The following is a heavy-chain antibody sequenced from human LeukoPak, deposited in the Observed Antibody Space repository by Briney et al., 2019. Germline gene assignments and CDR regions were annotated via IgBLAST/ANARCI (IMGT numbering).Heavy chain of an antibody. CDR3: ARGVRVTKSPDY. V-gene: IGHV4-39*07. CDR1: GGSISSSSYY. D-gene: IGHD4-17*01. J-gene: IGHJ4*02. Sequence: PSETLSLTCTVSGGSISSSSYYWGWIRQPPGKGLEWIGSIYYSGSTYYNPSLKSRVTISVDTSKNQFSLKLSSVTAADTAVYYCARGVRVTKSPDYWGQGTLVTVSS. CDR2: IYYSGST.